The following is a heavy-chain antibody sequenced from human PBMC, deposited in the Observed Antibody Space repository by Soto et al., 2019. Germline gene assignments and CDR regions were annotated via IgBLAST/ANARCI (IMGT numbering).Heavy chain of an antibody. V-gene: IGHV3-33*01. J-gene: IGHJ6*02. CDR2: IWYDGSNK. CDR1: GFTFSSYG. CDR3: ARTGECSGGSCYYYGMDV. Sequence: QVQLVESGGGVVQPGRSLRLSCAASGFTFSSYGMHWVRQAPGKGLEWVAVIWYDGSNKYYADSVKGRFTISRDNXKXTLXRQINSLRGEDTAVYYCARTGECSGGSCYYYGMDVWGQGTTVTVSS. D-gene: IGHD2-15*01.